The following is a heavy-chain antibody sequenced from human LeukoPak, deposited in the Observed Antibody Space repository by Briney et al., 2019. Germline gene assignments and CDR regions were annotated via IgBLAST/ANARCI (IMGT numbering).Heavy chain of an antibody. CDR1: GFTVSNNY. J-gene: IGHJ4*02. CDR3: AKELSGGWPFDY. Sequence: PTGGSLRLSCAASGFTVSNNYMGWVRQAPGKGLEWVSVIYRDGSTYYADSVKGRFTISRDNSKNTMFLQMNSLRAEDTAVYYCAKELSGGWPFDYWGQGALVTVSS. V-gene: IGHV3-53*01. CDR2: IYRDGST. D-gene: IGHD6-19*01.